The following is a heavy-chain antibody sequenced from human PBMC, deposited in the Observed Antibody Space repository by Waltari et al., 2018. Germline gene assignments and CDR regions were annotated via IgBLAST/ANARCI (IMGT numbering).Heavy chain of an antibody. CDR2: VDPEDGET. D-gene: IGHD3-22*01. J-gene: IGHJ4*02. CDR1: GYSFTDYY. CDR3: ATGGESYYYDSSGYYVDY. V-gene: IGHV1-69-2*01. Sequence: EVQLVQSGASVNKPGATGKIPGKVSGYSFTDYYMHGVQQAPGKGLEWMGLVDPEDGETIYAEKFQGRVTITADTSTDTAYMELSSLRSEDTAVYYCATGGESYYYDSSGYYVDYWGQGTLVT.